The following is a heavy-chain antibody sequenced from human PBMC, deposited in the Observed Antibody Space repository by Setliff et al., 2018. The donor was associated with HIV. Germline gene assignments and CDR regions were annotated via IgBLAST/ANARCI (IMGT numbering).Heavy chain of an antibody. V-gene: IGHV3-21*01. CDR3: ARSRSTRDAFDI. D-gene: IGHD2-2*01. CDR1: GFSFFNFA. Sequence: LRLSCATSGFSFFNFALNWVRQAPGKGLEWVSSISSSGSYIYYADSVKGRFTISRDDATKSLFLQMDSLRAEDTAVYYCARSRSTRDAFDIWGQGTMATVSS. CDR2: ISSSGSYI. J-gene: IGHJ3*02.